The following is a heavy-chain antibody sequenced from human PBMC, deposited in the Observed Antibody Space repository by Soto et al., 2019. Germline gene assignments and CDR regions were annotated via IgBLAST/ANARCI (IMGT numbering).Heavy chain of an antibody. Sequence: QVRLQESGPGLVKPSQTLSLTCIVSGDAINSGDYYWSWIRQPPGKGLEWIGYIYYSGSTYYNPSLKSXXTXSXXTSKNQFSMKLSSVTAADTAVYYCARDRGWFYFDYWGQGTLVTVSS. V-gene: IGHV4-30-4*01. CDR1: GDAINSGDYY. D-gene: IGHD3-10*01. CDR3: ARDRGWFYFDY. CDR2: IYYSGST. J-gene: IGHJ4*02.